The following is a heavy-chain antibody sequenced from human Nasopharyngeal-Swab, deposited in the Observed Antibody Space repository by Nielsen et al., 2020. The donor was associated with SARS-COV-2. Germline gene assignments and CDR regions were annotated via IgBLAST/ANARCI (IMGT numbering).Heavy chain of an antibody. V-gene: IGHV3-74*01. CDR3: SRGGMGTGLDY. J-gene: IGHJ4*02. D-gene: IGHD1-14*01. CDR2: INTDGSNT. CDR1: EFTFSDYV. Sequence: GESLKISCSVSEFTFSDYVMNWVRQAPGKGLVWVSYINTDGSNTKYADSVKGRFTISRDNAKNTLYLQMNSLRAEDTAVYYCSRGGMGTGLDYWGQGILVTVSS.